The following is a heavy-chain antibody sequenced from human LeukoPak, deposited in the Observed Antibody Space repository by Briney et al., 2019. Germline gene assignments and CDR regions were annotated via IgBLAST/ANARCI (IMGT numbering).Heavy chain of an antibody. CDR2: INPNSGGT. Sequence: GASVKVSCKASGYTFTGYYMRWVRQAPGQGLEWMGWINPNSGGTNYAQKFQGRVTMTRDTSISTAYMELSRLRSDDTAVYYCARDYYDILTGYPTFDYWGQGTLVTVSS. D-gene: IGHD3-9*01. CDR1: GYTFTGYY. J-gene: IGHJ4*02. CDR3: ARDYYDILTGYPTFDY. V-gene: IGHV1-2*02.